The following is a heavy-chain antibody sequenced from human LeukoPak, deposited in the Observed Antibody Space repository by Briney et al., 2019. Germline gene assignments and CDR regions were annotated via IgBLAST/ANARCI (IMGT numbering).Heavy chain of an antibody. Sequence: SETLSLTCIVSGGSISSYYWSWIRQPAGKGLEWIGRIYTSGSTNYNPSLKSRVTMSVDTSKNQFSLKLSSVTAADTAVYYCARESVVAGTWTLNYYYYGMDVWGQGTTVTVSS. CDR2: IYTSGST. CDR1: GGSISSYY. J-gene: IGHJ6*02. CDR3: ARESVVAGTWTLNYYYYGMDV. V-gene: IGHV4-4*07. D-gene: IGHD6-19*01.